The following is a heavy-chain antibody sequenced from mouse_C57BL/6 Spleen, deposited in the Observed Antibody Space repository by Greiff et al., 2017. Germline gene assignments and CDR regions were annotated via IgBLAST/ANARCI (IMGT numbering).Heavy chain of an antibody. J-gene: IGHJ1*03. CDR1: GYTFTDYY. CDR2: INPNNGGT. CDR3: ARSNYYGSSPYWYFDV. Sequence: EVQLQQSGPELVKPGASVKISCKASGYTFTDYYMNWVKQSHGKSLEWIGDINPNNGGTSYNQKFKGKATLTVDKSSSTAYMELRSLTSEDSAVYYCARSNYYGSSPYWYFDVWGTGTTVTGSS. D-gene: IGHD1-1*01. V-gene: IGHV1-26*01.